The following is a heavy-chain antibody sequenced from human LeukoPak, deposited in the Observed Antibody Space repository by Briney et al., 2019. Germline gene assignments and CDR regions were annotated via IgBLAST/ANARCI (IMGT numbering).Heavy chain of an antibody. J-gene: IGHJ4*02. CDR3: AKGLLRTTVTTGPSDY. D-gene: IGHD4-17*01. CDR1: GFTFSSYA. Sequence: GGSLRLSCAASGFTFSSYAMSWVRQAPGQGLEWVSAISGSGGSTYYADSVKGRFTISRDNSKNTLYLQMNSLRAEDTAVYYCAKGLLRTTVTTGPSDYWGQGTLVTVSS. CDR2: ISGSGGST. V-gene: IGHV3-23*01.